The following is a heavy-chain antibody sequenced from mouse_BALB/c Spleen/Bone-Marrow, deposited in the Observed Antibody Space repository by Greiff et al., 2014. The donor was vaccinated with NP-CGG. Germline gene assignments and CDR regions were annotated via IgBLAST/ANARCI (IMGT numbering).Heavy chain of an antibody. D-gene: IGHD4-1*01. Sequence: VQLVESGAELVRPGASVTLSCEASGYTFTDYEMHWVKQTPVHGLEWIGAIDPETGGTAYNQKFKGKATLTADKSSSTAYMELRSLTSEDSAVYYCTRSETGPFAYWGQGTLVTVSA. CDR1: GYTFTDYE. CDR3: TRSETGPFAY. CDR2: IDPETGGT. J-gene: IGHJ3*01. V-gene: IGHV1-15*01.